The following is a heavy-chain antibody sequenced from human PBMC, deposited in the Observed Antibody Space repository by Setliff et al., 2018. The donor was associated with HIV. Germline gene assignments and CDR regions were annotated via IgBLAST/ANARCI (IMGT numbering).Heavy chain of an antibody. CDR1: GGTFSSYA. CDR3: ARDRLISVVRGLSDS. J-gene: IGHJ4*02. Sequence: ASVKVSCKASGGTFSSYAITWVRQAPGQGLEWMGGIIPIFGTANYAQKFQGRVTIIADKSTSTAYMELRSLTSDDTAVYYCARDRLISVVRGLSDSWGQGTLVTVSS. D-gene: IGHD3-10*01. V-gene: IGHV1-69*06. CDR2: IIPIFGTA.